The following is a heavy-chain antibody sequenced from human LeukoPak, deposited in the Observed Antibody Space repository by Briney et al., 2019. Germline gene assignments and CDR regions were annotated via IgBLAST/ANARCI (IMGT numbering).Heavy chain of an antibody. Sequence: GGSLRLSCAASGFTFSSYWMSWVRQAPGKGLEWVANIKQDGSEKYYVDSVKGRFTISRDNAKNSLYLQMNSLRAEDTAVYYCARGRDGYNSYMFDYWGQGTLVTVSS. CDR3: ARGRDGYNSYMFDY. D-gene: IGHD5-24*01. CDR2: IKQDGSEK. J-gene: IGHJ4*02. CDR1: GFTFSSYW. V-gene: IGHV3-7*03.